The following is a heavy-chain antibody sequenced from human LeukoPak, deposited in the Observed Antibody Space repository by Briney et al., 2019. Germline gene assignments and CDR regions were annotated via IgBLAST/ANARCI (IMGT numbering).Heavy chain of an antibody. CDR3: AREKQGFDP. J-gene: IGHJ5*02. CDR2: IYHSGST. CDR1: GGSISSSSYY. V-gene: IGHV4-39*07. Sequence: SETLSLTCTVSGGSISSSSYYWGWIRQPPGKGLEWIGSIYHSGSTYYNPSLKSRVTISVDTSKNQFSLKLSSVTAADTAVYYCAREKQGFDPWGQGTLVTVSS.